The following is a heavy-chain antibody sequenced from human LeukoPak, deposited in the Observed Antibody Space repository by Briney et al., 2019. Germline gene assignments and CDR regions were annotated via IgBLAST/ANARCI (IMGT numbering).Heavy chain of an antibody. Sequence: GGSLRLSCAASGFTLSSFSMHWVRQSPGRGPEYVSAINYRGGPTYYADSVKGRFTISRDNSKNTLYLQMASLRDDDMGVYYCARVGPATAFDYWGQGTQVTVSS. V-gene: IGHV3-64*02. CDR3: ARVGPATAFDY. J-gene: IGHJ4*02. CDR2: INYRGGPT. CDR1: GFTLSSFS.